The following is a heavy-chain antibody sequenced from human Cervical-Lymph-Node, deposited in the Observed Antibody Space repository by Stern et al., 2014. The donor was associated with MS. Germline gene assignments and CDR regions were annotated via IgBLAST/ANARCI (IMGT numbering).Heavy chain of an antibody. J-gene: IGHJ4*02. V-gene: IGHV1-2*02. D-gene: IGHD4-17*01. CDR2: IDPNSGNA. Sequence: VQLVESGAEVKKPGASVKVSCKASGYTFTGYYMHWVRQAPGQGLEWMGWIDPNSGNANYAQKFQGSVTMTRDTSIRTAYMELSRLRSDDTAVYYCAEGLYGDYRFDYWGQGTLVTVSS. CDR1: GYTFTGYY. CDR3: AEGLYGDYRFDY.